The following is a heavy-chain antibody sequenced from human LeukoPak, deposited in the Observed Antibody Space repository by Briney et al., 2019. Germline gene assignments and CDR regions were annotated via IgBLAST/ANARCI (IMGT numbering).Heavy chain of an antibody. CDR1: GFTFRNYG. V-gene: IGHV3-33*01. J-gene: IGHJ6*02. D-gene: IGHD5-18*01. CDR3: ARDHSYGYFYYYYYGMDV. Sequence: PGRSLRLSCAASGFTFRNYGMHWVRQAPGKGLEWVALIWYDGSNKYYTDSVKGRFTISRGNAKNSLYLQMNSLRAEDTAVYYCARDHSYGYFYYYYYGMDVWGQGTTVTVSS. CDR2: IWYDGSNK.